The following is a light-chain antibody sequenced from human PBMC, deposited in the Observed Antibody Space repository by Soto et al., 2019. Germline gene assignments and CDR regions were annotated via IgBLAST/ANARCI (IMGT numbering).Light chain of an antibody. Sequence: DIQMTQSPSTLSASVGDRVTITCRASQSINSWLAWYQQKSGKAPKLLIYKASSLESGVPSRFSGSGSGTEFTLTITSLQPDDFATYYCQQYQSYSQFGQGTK. V-gene: IGKV1-5*03. CDR3: QQYQSYSQ. CDR1: QSINSW. J-gene: IGKJ1*01. CDR2: KAS.